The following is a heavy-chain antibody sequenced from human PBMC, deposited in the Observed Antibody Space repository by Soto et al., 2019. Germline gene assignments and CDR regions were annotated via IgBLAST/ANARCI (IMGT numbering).Heavy chain of an antibody. J-gene: IGHJ5*02. CDR3: XXGQFGAELWLDP. CDR1: GLSLSAAW. D-gene: IGHD1-26*01. V-gene: IGHV3-15*07. Sequence: EVHLVQSGGGLVKPGGSLRLSCAASGLSLSAAWTNWVRQVPGKGLEWVGNIEGEADGATADFAAPVKGRFXISRDDSXXXXXXXXXXXXXXXXXXXXCXXGQFGAELWLDPWGQGTLVTVS. CDR2: IEGEADGATA.